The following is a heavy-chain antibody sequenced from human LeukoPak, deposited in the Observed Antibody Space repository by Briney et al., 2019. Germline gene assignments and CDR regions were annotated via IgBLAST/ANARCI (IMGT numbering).Heavy chain of an antibody. J-gene: IGHJ5*02. D-gene: IGHD3-10*01. CDR3: ARVNYYGSGSYVVIGTTASYNWFDP. V-gene: IGHV1-8*01. CDR2: MNPNSGNT. Sequence: ASVKVSCKASGYTFTSYDINWVRQATGQGLEWMGWMNPNSGNTGYAQKFQGRVTMTRNTSISTAYMELSSLRSEDTAVYYCARVNYYGSGSYVVIGTTASYNWFDPWGQGTLVTVSS. CDR1: GYTFTSYD.